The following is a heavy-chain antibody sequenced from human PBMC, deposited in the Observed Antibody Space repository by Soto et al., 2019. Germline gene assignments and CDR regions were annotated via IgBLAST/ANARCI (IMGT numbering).Heavy chain of an antibody. CDR3: ARPRSNWYSAIDY. J-gene: IGHJ4*02. CDR2: IYPGDSNT. D-gene: IGHD6-13*01. V-gene: IGHV5-51*01. Sequence: PGESLKISCKGSGYSLTNYYVGWVRQMPGKGLEWMGIIYPGDSNTRYSPSFEGHVTISVDKSITTVYLQWASLKASDTAMYYCARPRSNWYSAIDYWGQGTLVTVSS. CDR1: GYSLTNYY.